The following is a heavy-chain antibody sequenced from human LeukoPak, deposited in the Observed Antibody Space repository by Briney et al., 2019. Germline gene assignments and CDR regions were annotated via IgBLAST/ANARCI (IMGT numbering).Heavy chain of an antibody. V-gene: IGHV4-39*07. Sequence: SETLSLTCTVSGVSISSSSYYWGWLRQPPGKGLEWIGSIYYSGSTYYNPSLKSRVTISVDTSKNQFSLKLSSVTAADTAVYYCARDAKTVGGSEGFDPWGQGTLVTVSS. CDR3: ARDAKTVGGSEGFDP. CDR1: GVSISSSSYY. D-gene: IGHD4-11*01. CDR2: IYYSGST. J-gene: IGHJ5*02.